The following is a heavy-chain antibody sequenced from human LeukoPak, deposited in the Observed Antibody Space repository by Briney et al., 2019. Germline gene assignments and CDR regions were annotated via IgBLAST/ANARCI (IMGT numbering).Heavy chain of an antibody. D-gene: IGHD3-3*01. J-gene: IGHJ3*02. CDR3: ASKSERFLETGAFDI. CDR1: GVSISSYY. Sequence: SETLSLTCAVSGVSISSYYWSWLRQPPGKGLEWIGYIYYSGSINYNPSLESRVTISVDTSKNQFSLRLSSVTAADTAVYFCASKSERFLETGAFDIWGQGTMVTVSS. CDR2: IYYSGSI. V-gene: IGHV4-59*01.